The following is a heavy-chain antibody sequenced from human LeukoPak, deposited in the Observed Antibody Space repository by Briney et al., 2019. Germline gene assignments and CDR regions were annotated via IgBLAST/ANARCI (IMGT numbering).Heavy chain of an antibody. CDR2: ITGDGSDI. Sequence: GGSLRLSCEASGFTLNKYWMHWVRQAPGKDLVWVSRITGDGSDIAYADSVKGRFTVSRDDAKNILLLQMTSLRVEDTAIYYCARDAYTTTSNWLDPWGQGTLVTVSS. D-gene: IGHD4-17*01. CDR1: GFTLNKYW. V-gene: IGHV3-74*01. J-gene: IGHJ5*02. CDR3: ARDAYTTTSNWLDP.